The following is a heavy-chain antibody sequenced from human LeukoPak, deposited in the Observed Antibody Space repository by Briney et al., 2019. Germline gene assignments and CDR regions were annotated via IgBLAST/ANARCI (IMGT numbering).Heavy chain of an antibody. CDR3: ARDSFDFWSGFSLYYMDV. Sequence: PSETLSLTCTVSGDSISSYYWSWIRQPAGKGLEWIGRLYTSGNTNYNPSLKSRVTLSIDTSKNQISLRLSSVTAADTAVYYCARDSFDFWSGFSLYYMDVWSKGTTVTVSS. CDR2: LYTSGNT. V-gene: IGHV4-4*07. J-gene: IGHJ6*03. CDR1: GDSISSYY. D-gene: IGHD3-3*01.